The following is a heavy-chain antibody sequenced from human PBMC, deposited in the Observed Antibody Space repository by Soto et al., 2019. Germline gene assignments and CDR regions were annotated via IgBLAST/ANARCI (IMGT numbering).Heavy chain of an antibody. CDR1: GFTFNTCA. J-gene: IGHJ6*03. CDR3: VQDREDDDRDFYFYMEV. V-gene: IGHV3-33*06. CDR2: VWSDGSNT. Sequence: QVRLGESGGGVVQPGRSLRLSCAASGFTFNTCAMHWVRQAPGKGLEWVAVVWSDGSNTYYGDSVVGRFTISRDNSNNTLYLQMNSLLAEDTAVYYCVQDREDDDRDFYFYMEVRVKGTTVTVS. D-gene: IGHD1-26*01.